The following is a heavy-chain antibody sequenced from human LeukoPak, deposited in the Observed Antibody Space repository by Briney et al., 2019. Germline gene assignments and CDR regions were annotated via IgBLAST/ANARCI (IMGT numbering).Heavy chain of an antibody. Sequence: PSETLSLTCTVSGGSISRSSYYWGWIRQPPGKGLEWIGSIYYSGSTYYNPSLKRRVTISVDTSKNQFSLKLSSVTAADTAVYYCARHWELLYVFDYWGQGTLVTVSS. V-gene: IGHV4-39*01. J-gene: IGHJ4*02. CDR2: IYYSGST. CDR3: ARHWELLYVFDY. D-gene: IGHD1-26*01. CDR1: GGSISRSSYY.